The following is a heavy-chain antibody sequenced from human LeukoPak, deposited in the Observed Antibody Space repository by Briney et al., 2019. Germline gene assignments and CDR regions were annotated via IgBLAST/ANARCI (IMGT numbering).Heavy chain of an antibody. D-gene: IGHD3-10*01. CDR1: GGSISSGSYY. V-gene: IGHV4-61*02. CDR2: IYTSGST. J-gene: IGHJ3*02. CDR3: ARVPPWFGGPPGAFDI. Sequence: SQTLSLTCTVSGGSISSGSYYWSWIRQPAGKGLEWIWRIYTSGSTNYNPSLKSRVTISVDTSKNQFSLKLSSVTAADTAVYYCARVPPWFGGPPGAFDIWGQGTMVTVSS.